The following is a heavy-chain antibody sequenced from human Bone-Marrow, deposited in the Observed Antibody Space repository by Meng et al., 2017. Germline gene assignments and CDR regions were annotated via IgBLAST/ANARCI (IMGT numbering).Heavy chain of an antibody. J-gene: IGHJ4*02. CDR3: ARRRGGSGRDC. CDR2: IHLNGRP. D-gene: IGHD3-10*01. V-gene: IGHV4-4*02. Sequence: QVQLQESGPGEVKPSGTLSLTCAVSGGSITSASWWSWVRQPPGKGLEWIGEIHLNGRPNYNPSLKSRVTMSIDTSKNQLSLRLNSVSATDTAIYYCARRRGGSGRDCWGQGTLVTVSS. CDR1: GGSITSASW.